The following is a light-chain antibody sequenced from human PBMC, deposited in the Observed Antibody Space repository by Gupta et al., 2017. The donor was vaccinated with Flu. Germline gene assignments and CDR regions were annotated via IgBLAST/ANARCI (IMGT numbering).Light chain of an antibody. CDR1: SSDVGGSNY. CDR2: DVS. V-gene: IGLV2-14*01. Sequence: QSALTQPASVSGSPGQSITISCTGTSSDVGGSNYVSWYHQHPGKAPKLMIYDVSNRPSGVSSRFSGSKSGNTASLTISGLEAEDETDYYCSSYTSSNTFYVFGTGTKVTVL. J-gene: IGLJ1*01. CDR3: SSYTSSNTFYV.